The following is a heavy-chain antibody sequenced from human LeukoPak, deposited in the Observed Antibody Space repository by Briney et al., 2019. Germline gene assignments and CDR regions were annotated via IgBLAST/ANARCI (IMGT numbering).Heavy chain of an antibody. CDR1: GFTFSSYS. J-gene: IGHJ4*02. V-gene: IGHV3-30-3*01. D-gene: IGHD1-26*01. Sequence: GGSLRLSCAASGFTFSSYSMHWVRQAPGKGLEWVALISSDGFNKYYADSVKGRFTISSDNSKNALYLQMNSLRPEDTAMYYCARDNSGSYIPHFDYWGQGTLVTVSS. CDR3: ARDNSGSYIPHFDY. CDR2: ISSDGFNK.